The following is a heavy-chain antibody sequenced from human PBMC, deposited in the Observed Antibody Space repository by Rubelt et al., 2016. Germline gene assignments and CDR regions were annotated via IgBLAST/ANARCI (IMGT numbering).Heavy chain of an antibody. D-gene: IGHD3-10*01. CDR3: ARCPYYYGSGRLNWFDP. J-gene: IGHJ5*02. CDR1: GTSTSSSSYY. CDR2: MFHGGST. V-gene: IGHV4-39*01. Sequence: QLQLQESGPGLVKPSETLSLTCTVSGTSTSSSSYYWGWIRQPPGKGLEWIGSMFHGGSTYYNPSLKSRVTLSVDASKNQFSLNLSSVTAADTAVYYCARCPYYYGSGRLNWFDPWGQGTLVTVSS.